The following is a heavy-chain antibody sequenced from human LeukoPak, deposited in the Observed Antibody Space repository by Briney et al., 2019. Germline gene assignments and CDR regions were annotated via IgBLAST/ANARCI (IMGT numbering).Heavy chain of an antibody. Sequence: GGSLRPSCAASGFTFDDYGMSWVRQAPGKGLEWVSGINWNGGRFTISRDNAKNSLYLQMNSLRAEDTALYYCARGRPLGYFDWADYYYYYYMDVWGKGTTVTVSS. CDR2: INWNGG. J-gene: IGHJ6*03. V-gene: IGHV3-20*04. CDR3: ARGRPLGYFDWADYYYYYYMDV. D-gene: IGHD3-9*01. CDR1: GFTFDDYG.